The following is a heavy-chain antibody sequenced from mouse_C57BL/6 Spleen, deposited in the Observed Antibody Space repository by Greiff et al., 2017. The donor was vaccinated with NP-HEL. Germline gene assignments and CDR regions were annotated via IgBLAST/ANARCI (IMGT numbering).Heavy chain of an antibody. CDR1: GFTFSSYA. CDR2: ISDGGSYT. V-gene: IGHV5-4*01. J-gene: IGHJ1*03. Sequence: EVKLMESGGGLVKSGGSLKLSCAASGFTFSSYAMSWVRQTPEKRLEWVATISDGGSYTYYPDNVKGRFTISRDNAKNNLYLQMSHLKSEDTAMYYCARDDYGSSIWYFDVWGTGTTVTVSS. D-gene: IGHD1-1*01. CDR3: ARDDYGSSIWYFDV.